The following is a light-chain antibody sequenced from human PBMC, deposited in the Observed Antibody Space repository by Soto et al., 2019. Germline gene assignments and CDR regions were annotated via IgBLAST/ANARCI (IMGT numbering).Light chain of an antibody. V-gene: IGKV3-20*01. CDR1: QGVSNVY. CDR2: GTS. CDR3: QQYRGSLYT. Sequence: ESVLTQSPGTLSLSPGERATLSCRASQGVSNVYLAWYQHKPAQAPRLLIYGTSNRATGIPDRFSGSGSETDFTLTISRVEPEDFAVYYCQQYRGSLYTFGQGTKLEIK. J-gene: IGKJ2*01.